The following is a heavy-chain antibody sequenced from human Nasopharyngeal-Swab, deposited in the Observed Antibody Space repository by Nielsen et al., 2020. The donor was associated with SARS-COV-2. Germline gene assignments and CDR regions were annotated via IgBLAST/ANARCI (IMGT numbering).Heavy chain of an antibody. V-gene: IGHV3-13*01. CDR3: ARGASIPGTFDY. J-gene: IGHJ4*02. CDR2: IGTAGDT. D-gene: IGHD1-26*01. CDR1: GFTFSSYD. Sequence: GGSLRLSCAASGFTFSSYDMQWVRQATGKGLEWVSTIGTAGDTYYSGSVKGRFTISRENAKNSLYLQMNSLRVEDTAVYYCARGASIPGTFDYWSQGTLVTVSS.